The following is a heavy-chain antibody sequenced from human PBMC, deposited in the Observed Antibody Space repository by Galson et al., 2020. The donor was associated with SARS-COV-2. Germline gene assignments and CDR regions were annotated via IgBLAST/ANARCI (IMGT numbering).Heavy chain of an antibody. Sequence: SETLSLTCTVSGGSISSSSYYWGWIRQPPGKGLEWIGSIYYSGSTYYNPSLKSRVTISVDTSKNQFSLKLSSVTAADTAVYYCARHRTAMPHYDILTGYYGLGWFDPWGQGTLVTVSS. CDR2: IYYSGST. CDR3: ARHRTAMPHYDILTGYYGLGWFDP. CDR1: GGSISSSSYY. D-gene: IGHD3-9*01. J-gene: IGHJ5*02. V-gene: IGHV4-39*01.